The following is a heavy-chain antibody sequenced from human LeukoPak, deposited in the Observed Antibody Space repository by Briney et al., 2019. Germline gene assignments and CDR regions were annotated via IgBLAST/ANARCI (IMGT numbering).Heavy chain of an antibody. CDR3: ARTSRRSMYYYDSSGFGY. CDR2: IYPGDSDT. V-gene: IGHV5-51*01. D-gene: IGHD3-22*01. J-gene: IGHJ4*02. CDR1: GYRFTSYW. Sequence: GESLKISCKGSGYRFTSYWIGWVRQLPGKGLEWMGIIYPGDSDTRYRPSFEGQVTISADKSINTAYLQWSSLKASDTAMYYCARTSRRSMYYYDSSGFGYWGQGTLVTVSS.